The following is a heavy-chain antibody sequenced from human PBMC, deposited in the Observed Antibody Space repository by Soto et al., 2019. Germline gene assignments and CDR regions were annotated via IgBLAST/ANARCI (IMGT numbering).Heavy chain of an antibody. CDR3: ARVFYDFWSGPKGWFDP. Sequence: QVQLQESGPGLVKPSETLSLTCTVSGGSISSYYWSWIRQPPGKGLEWIGYIYYSGSTNYNPSLKSQVTISVDTSKNQFSLKLSSVTAADTAVYYCARVFYDFWSGPKGWFDPWGQGTLVTVSS. J-gene: IGHJ5*02. D-gene: IGHD3-3*01. CDR2: IYYSGST. V-gene: IGHV4-59*01. CDR1: GGSISSYY.